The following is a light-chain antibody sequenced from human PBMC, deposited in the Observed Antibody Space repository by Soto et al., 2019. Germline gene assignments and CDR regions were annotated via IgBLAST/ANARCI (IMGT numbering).Light chain of an antibody. CDR3: QQLNSYPYT. CDR1: QGISSY. V-gene: IGKV1-9*01. CDR2: SAS. Sequence: DIQLTQSPSFLSASVGGRVTITCRASQGISSYLAWYQQKPGKAPKLLIYSASTLQSGVPSRLSGGGSGTEFTLTLSSLQPEDFATYYCQQLNSYPYTFGQGTKLDIK. J-gene: IGKJ2*01.